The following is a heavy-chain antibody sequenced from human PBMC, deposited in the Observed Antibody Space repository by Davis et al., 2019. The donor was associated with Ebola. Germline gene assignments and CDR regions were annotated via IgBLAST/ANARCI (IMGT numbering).Heavy chain of an antibody. CDR2: INHSGRT. J-gene: IGHJ4*02. V-gene: IGHV4-34*01. D-gene: IGHD6-13*01. Sequence: MPSETLSLTCAVYGGSFSGYYWSWIRQPPGKGLEWIGEINHSGRTNYNPSLKSRVTISVDTSKNQFSLKMSSVTAADTAVYYCARLVGLRVTAAGLGGYFDYWGQGTLVTVSS. CDR3: ARLVGLRVTAAGLGGYFDY. CDR1: GGSFSGYY.